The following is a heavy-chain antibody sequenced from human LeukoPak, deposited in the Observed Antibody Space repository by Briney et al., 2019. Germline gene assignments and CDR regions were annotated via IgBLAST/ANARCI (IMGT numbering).Heavy chain of an antibody. D-gene: IGHD5-18*01. Sequence: ASVKVSCKASGYTFTGYYMHWVRQAPGQGLEWMGIINPSGGSTSYAQKFQGRVTMTRDMSTSTVYMELSSLRSEDTAVYYCARGGRIQLWLPVGTSANYCMDVWGKGTTVTVSS. CDR3: ARGGRIQLWLPVGTSANYCMDV. V-gene: IGHV1-46*01. J-gene: IGHJ6*03. CDR1: GYTFTGYY. CDR2: INPSGGST.